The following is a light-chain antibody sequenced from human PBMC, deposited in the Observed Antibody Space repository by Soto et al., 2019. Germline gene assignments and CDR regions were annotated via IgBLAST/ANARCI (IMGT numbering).Light chain of an antibody. V-gene: IGKV3-15*01. CDR2: GAS. CDR1: QSVSSN. Sequence: EIVMTQSPATLSVSPGERATLSCRASQSVSSNLAWYQQKPGQAPRLLIYGASTSATGIPARFSGSGSGTEFTLTISSLQSEDFALYSCQQYNNWPPYTFGQGTKLEIK. J-gene: IGKJ2*01. CDR3: QQYNNWPPYT.